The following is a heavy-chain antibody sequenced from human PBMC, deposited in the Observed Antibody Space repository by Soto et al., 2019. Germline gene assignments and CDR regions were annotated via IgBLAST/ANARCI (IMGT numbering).Heavy chain of an antibody. V-gene: IGHV1-69*08. CDR3: ARDMSSIGSGIEASYGFDI. J-gene: IGHJ3*02. Sequence: QVQLVQSGAEVKKPGSSVKVSCKASGGTFSSYTISWVRQAPGQGLEWMGRIIPILAIANYAQKFQGRVTITADKSTSTAYMELSSLRSEDTAVYYCARDMSSIGSGIEASYGFDIWGQGTMVTVSS. CDR2: IIPILAIA. D-gene: IGHD3-10*01. CDR1: GGTFSSYT.